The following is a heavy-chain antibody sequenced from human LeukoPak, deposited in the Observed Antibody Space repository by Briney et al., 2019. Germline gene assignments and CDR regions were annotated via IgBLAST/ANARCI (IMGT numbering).Heavy chain of an antibody. D-gene: IGHD2-15*01. CDR1: GYTFTDYY. CDR2: INPNSGGT. J-gene: IGHJ4*02. CDR3: AKDSDIWWYDY. V-gene: IGHV1-2*02. Sequence: ASVKASFKASGYTFTDYYVHWVRQAPGQGLEWMGWINPNSGGTNYAQRFQGRVTMTRDTSISTAYMELSRLRSDDTAIYYCAKDSDIWWYDYWGQGTLVTVSS.